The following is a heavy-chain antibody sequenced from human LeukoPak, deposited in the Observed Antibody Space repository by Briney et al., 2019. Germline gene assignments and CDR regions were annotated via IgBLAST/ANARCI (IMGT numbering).Heavy chain of an antibody. CDR2: MNPNSGAT. CDR1: GYTFTSYD. D-gene: IGHD2-2*01. CDR3: ARHPSPQLHHFDY. Sequence: ASVKVSCKASGYTFTSYDFNWLRQATGQGPEWMGWMNPNSGATGYAQKFQGRVTMTRDTSTNTVYMELSSLRSDDTAVYYCARHPSPQLHHFDYWGQGTLVTVSS. V-gene: IGHV1-8*01. J-gene: IGHJ4*02.